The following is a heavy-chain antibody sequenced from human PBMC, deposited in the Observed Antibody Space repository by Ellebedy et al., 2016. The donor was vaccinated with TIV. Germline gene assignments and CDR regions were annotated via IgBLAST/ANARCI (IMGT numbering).Heavy chain of an antibody. V-gene: IGHV3-33*01. J-gene: IGHJ5*02. Sequence: PGGSLRLSCAASGFTFSSYDMHWVRQAPGKGLEWVAIIWYDGSNQYYADSVKGRFTISRDNSKNTVQLQMNSLRAEDTAVYYCARGLEGYDPLGLDSNSRSGLDPWGQGTLVTVSS. CDR3: ARGLEGYDPLGLDSNSRSGLDP. CDR2: IWYDGSNQ. CDR1: GFTFSSYD. D-gene: IGHD7-27*01.